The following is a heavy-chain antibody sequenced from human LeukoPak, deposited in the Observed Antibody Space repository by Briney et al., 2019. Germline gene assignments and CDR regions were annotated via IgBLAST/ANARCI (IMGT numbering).Heavy chain of an antibody. D-gene: IGHD3-22*01. J-gene: IGHJ4*02. CDR3: ATTINTNYYDSSSLLNYFDY. CDR1: GFAFSSYA. V-gene: IGHV3-23*01. Sequence: PGWSLRLSCAASGFAFSSYAMSWVRQAPGKGLEWVSGISGSCGNTYYADSVQGRFTIPRDNSKNTLYLQMKSLTAEDTAVYYCATTINTNYYDSSSLLNYFDYWGQGTLVTVSS. CDR2: ISGSCGNT.